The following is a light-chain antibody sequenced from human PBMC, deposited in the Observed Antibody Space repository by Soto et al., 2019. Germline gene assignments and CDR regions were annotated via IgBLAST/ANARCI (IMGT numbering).Light chain of an antibody. CDR1: SSNIGAGYD. V-gene: IGLV1-40*01. J-gene: IGLJ3*02. CDR3: QSYDSSLSGV. CDR2: GNS. Sequence: QSALTQPPSVSGAPGQRVTISCTGSSSNIGAGYDVHWYQQLPGTAPKLLIYGNSNRPSGVPDRFSGSKSGTSASLAITGLHAEDEADYYCQSYDSSLSGVFGGGTKVTVL.